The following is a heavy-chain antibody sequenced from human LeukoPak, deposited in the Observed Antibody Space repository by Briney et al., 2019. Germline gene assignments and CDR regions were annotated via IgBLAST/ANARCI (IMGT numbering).Heavy chain of an antibody. V-gene: IGHV4-34*01. D-gene: IGHD3-22*01. CDR3: ARGVTMIVVVIHDWYFDL. Sequence: SETLSLTCVVFGDSFSAYYWSWIRQPPGKGLEWIGEINHSGSTNYNPSLKSRVTISVDTSKNQFSLKLTSVTAADTAVYYCARGVTMIVVVIHDWYFDLWGRGTLVTVSS. CDR2: INHSGST. CDR1: GDSFSAYY. J-gene: IGHJ2*01.